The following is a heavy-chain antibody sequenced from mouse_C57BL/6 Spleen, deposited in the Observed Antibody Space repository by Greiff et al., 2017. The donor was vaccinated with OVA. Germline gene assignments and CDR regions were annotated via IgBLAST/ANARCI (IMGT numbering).Heavy chain of an antibody. CDR1: GYAFSSSW. CDR2: IYPGDGDT. Sequence: VQLQQSGPELVKPGASVKISCKASGYAFSSSWMNWVKQRPGKGLEWIGRIYPGDGDTNYNGKFKGKATLTADKSSSTAYMQLSSLTSEDSAVYFCARDHGSSYDAMDYWGQGTSVTVSS. D-gene: IGHD1-1*01. J-gene: IGHJ4*01. CDR3: ARDHGSSYDAMDY. V-gene: IGHV1-82*01.